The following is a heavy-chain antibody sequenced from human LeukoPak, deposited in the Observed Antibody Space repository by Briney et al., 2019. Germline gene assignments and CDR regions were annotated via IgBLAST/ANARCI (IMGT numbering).Heavy chain of an antibody. Sequence: KTSETLSLTCTVSGGSISSGDYYWSWIRQPPGKGLEWIGYIYYSGSTYYNPSLKSRVTISVDTSKNQFSLKLSSVTAADTAVYYCARASHDYRRSPYYYGMDVWGQGTTVTVSS. CDR3: ARASHDYRRSPYYYGMDV. D-gene: IGHD4-11*01. V-gene: IGHV4-30-4*01. CDR1: GGSISSGDYY. CDR2: IYYSGST. J-gene: IGHJ6*02.